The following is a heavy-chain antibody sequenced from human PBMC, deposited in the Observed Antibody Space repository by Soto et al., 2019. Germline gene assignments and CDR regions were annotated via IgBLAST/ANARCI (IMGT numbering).Heavy chain of an antibody. J-gene: IGHJ4*02. CDR1: GGSVSSNKW. Sequence: SDTLSLTCAVSGGSVSSNKWWSWVRQPPGKGLEWIGEIYHSGSTYYTPSLKSRVTISVDTSENQFSLKLSSVTAADTAVYYCASSYGDYVSYWGQGTLVTVSS. CDR3: ASSYGDYVSY. V-gene: IGHV4-4*02. D-gene: IGHD4-17*01. CDR2: IYHSGST.